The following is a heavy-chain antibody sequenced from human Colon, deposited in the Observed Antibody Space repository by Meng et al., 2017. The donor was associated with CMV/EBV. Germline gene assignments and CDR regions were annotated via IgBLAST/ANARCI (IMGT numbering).Heavy chain of an antibody. CDR1: GGSIGGHY. Sequence: QVQLQEAGPGLVKPSETLSLTCTVSGGSIGGHYWTWIRRPAGEGLQWLGRIYSNGRIDENYSLRSRVTISVDTSKNQLSLRLTSVTAADTAVYYCGRAGARGVPVDVWGRGTLVTVSS. CDR3: GRAGARGVPVDV. D-gene: IGHD3-10*01. J-gene: IGHJ1*01. CDR2: IYSNGRI. V-gene: IGHV4-4*07.